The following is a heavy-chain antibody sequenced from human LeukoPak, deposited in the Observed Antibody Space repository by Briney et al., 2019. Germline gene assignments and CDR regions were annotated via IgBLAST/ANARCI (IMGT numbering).Heavy chain of an antibody. D-gene: IGHD5-12*01. CDR2: IYYSGST. V-gene: IGHV4-39*07. J-gene: IGHJ4*02. CDR3: ARGVPDSGYDD. CDR1: GGSISSSSYY. Sequence: SETLSLTCTVSGGSISSSSYYWGWLRQPPGKGLEWIGSIYYSGSTYYNPSLKSRVTISVDTSKNQFSLKLSSVTAADTAVYYCARGVPDSGYDDWGQGTLVTVSS.